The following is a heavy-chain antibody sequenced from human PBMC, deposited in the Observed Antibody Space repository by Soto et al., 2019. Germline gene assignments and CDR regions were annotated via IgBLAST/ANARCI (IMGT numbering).Heavy chain of an antibody. D-gene: IGHD6-6*01. Sequence: EVQLVESGGGLVQPGGSLKLSCAASGFTFSGSAMHWVRKASGKGLEWVGRVRSKANNYATAYAASVKGRFTISRDESKNTVYLQMNSLKTEDTAVYYCSSSSSYYFDYWGQGALVTVSS. V-gene: IGHV3-73*01. CDR3: SSSSSYYFDY. J-gene: IGHJ4*02. CDR1: GFTFSGSA. CDR2: VRSKANNYAT.